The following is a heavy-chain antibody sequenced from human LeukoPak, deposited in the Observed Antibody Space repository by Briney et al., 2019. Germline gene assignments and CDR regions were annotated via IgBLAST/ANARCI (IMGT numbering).Heavy chain of an antibody. D-gene: IGHD2-15*01. Sequence: GGSLRLSCAASGFTFSNYWMRWVRQAPGKGLEWVANIKQDGSEKYYVDSVKGRFTISRDNAKNSLYVQMNSLRAEDTAVYYCAGWPIFSDAFHIWGRGTMVTVSS. CDR2: IKQDGSEK. CDR3: AGWPIFSDAFHI. J-gene: IGHJ3*02. V-gene: IGHV3-7*01. CDR1: GFTFSNYW.